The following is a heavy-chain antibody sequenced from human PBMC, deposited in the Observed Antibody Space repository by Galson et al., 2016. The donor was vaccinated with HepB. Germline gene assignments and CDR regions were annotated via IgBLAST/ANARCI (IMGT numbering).Heavy chain of an antibody. J-gene: IGHJ3*02. CDR2: VSYDARNK. CDR3: AAEGGVMVTSIDAFDT. Sequence: SLRLSCATSGFTFSKFAMHWVRQAPGKGLEWVAFVSYDARNKYYADSVRGRFTISRGNSKNTLYVQMDSLRPEDTAVYYCAAEGGVMVTSIDAFDTWGQGTMVTVSS. D-gene: IGHD2-21*02. V-gene: IGHV3-30-3*02. CDR1: GFTFSKFA.